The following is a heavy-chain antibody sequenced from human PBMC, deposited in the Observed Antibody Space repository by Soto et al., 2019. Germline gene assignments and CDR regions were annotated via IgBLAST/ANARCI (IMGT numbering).Heavy chain of an antibody. V-gene: IGHV1-18*01. D-gene: IGHD2-2*01. CDR3: ASSSTTPGVFDI. Sequence: GASVKVSCKASGYTFSNYAFTWVRQAPGQGLEWMGWISAYNGNTDYAQNLQGRVTMTTDTSTSTAYMELRSLRSEDTAVYYCASSSTTPGVFDIWGHGTMVTVSS. J-gene: IGHJ3*02. CDR2: ISAYNGNT. CDR1: GYTFSNYA.